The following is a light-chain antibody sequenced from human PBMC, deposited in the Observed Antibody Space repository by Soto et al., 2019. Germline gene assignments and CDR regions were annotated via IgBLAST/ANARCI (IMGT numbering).Light chain of an antibody. Sequence: DIQMTQSPSSLSASVGDRVTITCRASQNISSYLSWYQQKPEKAPKLLIYAASSLQSEVPSRFSGSGSGTAFTLTISSLQPEDFAVYSFQQSYSTPPTFGGGTKVEIK. CDR2: AAS. J-gene: IGKJ4*01. CDR1: QNISSY. CDR3: QQSYSTPPT. V-gene: IGKV1-39*01.